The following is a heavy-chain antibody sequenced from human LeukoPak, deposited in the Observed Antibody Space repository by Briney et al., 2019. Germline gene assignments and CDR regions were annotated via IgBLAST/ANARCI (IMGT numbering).Heavy chain of an antibody. V-gene: IGHV3-21*01. CDR1: GFTFSSYS. CDR2: ISSSSSYI. J-gene: IGHJ6*02. CDR3: AKNAAGLNHYYYYGMDV. D-gene: IGHD6-13*01. Sequence: PGGSLRLSCAASGFTFSSYSMNWVRQAPGKGLEWVSSISSSSSYIYYADSVKGRFTISRDNAKNSLYLQMNTLRAEDTAVYYCAKNAAGLNHYYYYGMDVWGQGTTVTVSS.